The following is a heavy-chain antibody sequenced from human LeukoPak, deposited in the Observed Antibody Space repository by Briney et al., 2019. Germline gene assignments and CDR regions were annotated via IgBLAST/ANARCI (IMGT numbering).Heavy chain of an antibody. CDR3: AELGITMIGGV. J-gene: IGHJ6*04. V-gene: IGHV3-48*03. CDR2: ISSSGSTI. Sequence: GGSLRLSCAASGFTFSSSAMSWVRRAPGKGLEWVSYISSSGSTIYYADSVKGRFTISRDNAKNSLYLQMNSLRAEDTAVYYCAELGITMIGGVWGKGTTVTISS. CDR1: GFTFSSSA. D-gene: IGHD3-10*02.